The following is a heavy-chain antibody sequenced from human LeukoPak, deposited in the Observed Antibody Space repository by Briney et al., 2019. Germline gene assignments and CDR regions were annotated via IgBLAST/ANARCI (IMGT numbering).Heavy chain of an antibody. CDR1: GFTFSRYG. Sequence: PGGSLRLSCAASGFTFSRYGMNWVRQAPGKGLEWVAAISGSGDNTYYADSVKGRFTISRDNSKNTLYLQMNNLGTEDSAVYYCAKDPDSSTLDYFDYWGQGTLVTVSS. J-gene: IGHJ4*02. CDR3: AKDPDSSTLDYFDY. V-gene: IGHV3-23*01. CDR2: ISGSGDNT. D-gene: IGHD1-1*01.